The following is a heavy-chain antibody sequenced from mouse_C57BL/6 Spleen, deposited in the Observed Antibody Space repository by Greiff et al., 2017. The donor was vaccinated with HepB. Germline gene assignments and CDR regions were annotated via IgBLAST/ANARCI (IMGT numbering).Heavy chain of an antibody. CDR1: GYAFSSYW. V-gene: IGHV1-80*01. CDR3: ARPRYYSTSAWFAY. Sequence: QVHVKQSGAELVKPGASVKISCKASGYAFSSYWMNWVKQRPGKGLEWIGQIYPGDGDTNYNGKFKGNATLTADKSSSTAYMQLSSLTSEDSAVYFCARPRYYSTSAWFAYWGQGTLVTVSA. CDR2: IYPGDGDT. D-gene: IGHD2-5*01. J-gene: IGHJ3*01.